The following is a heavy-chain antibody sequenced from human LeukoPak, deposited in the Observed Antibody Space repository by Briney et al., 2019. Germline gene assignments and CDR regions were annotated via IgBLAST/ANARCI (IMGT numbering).Heavy chain of an antibody. CDR1: GGSISSGGYS. CDR3: ATAGEGSGSYDY. D-gene: IGHD3-10*01. CDR2: IYLSGST. V-gene: IGHV4-30-2*01. Sequence: SQTLSLTCAVSGGSISSGGYSWSWIRQPLGTGLEWIGYIYLSGSTYYNPSLKSRVTISVDRSKNQFSLKLSSVTAADTAVYYCATAGEGSGSYDYWGQGTLVTVSS. J-gene: IGHJ4*02.